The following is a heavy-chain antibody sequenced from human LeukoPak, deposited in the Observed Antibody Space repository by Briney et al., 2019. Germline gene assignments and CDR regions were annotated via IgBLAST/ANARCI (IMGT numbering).Heavy chain of an antibody. CDR3: ARRRLVATIIGYYYYGMDV. J-gene: IGHJ6*02. D-gene: IGHD5-12*01. Sequence: GGSLRLSCAASGFTFSSYGMHWVRQAPGKGLEWVAVISYDGSNKYYADSVKGRFTISRDNAKNSLYLQMNSLRAEDTALYHCARRRLVATIIGYYYYGMDVWGQGTTVTVSS. CDR2: ISYDGSNK. CDR1: GFTFSSYG. V-gene: IGHV3-30*03.